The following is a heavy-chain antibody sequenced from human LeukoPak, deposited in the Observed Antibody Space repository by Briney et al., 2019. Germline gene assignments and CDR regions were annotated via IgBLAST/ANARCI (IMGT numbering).Heavy chain of an antibody. V-gene: IGHV1-69*13. CDR1: GGTFSSYA. CDR2: IIPIFGTA. Sequence: SVKVSCKASGGTFSSYAISWVRQAPGQGLEWMGGIIPIFGTANYAQKFQGRVTITADESTSTAYMELSSLRSEDTAVYYCATVHYSSGWPHLDYWGQGTLVTVSS. J-gene: IGHJ4*02. D-gene: IGHD6-19*01. CDR3: ATVHYSSGWPHLDY.